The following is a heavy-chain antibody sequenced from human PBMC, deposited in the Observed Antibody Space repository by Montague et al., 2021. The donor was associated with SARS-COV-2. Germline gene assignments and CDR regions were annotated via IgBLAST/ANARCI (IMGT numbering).Heavy chain of an antibody. V-gene: IGHV2-5*02. CDR1: GFSLSTTGVG. CDR3: AHRRDIYDLRNSYYTGRKYGAYNWFDP. CDR2: SYWDDDK. Sequence: PALVKPTQTLTLTCTFSGFSLSTTGVGVGWIRQPPGKALEWLALSYWDDDKRYSPSLKTRLAITKATSKNQGVLTMTNMDPVDTATYYCAHRRDIYDLRNSYYTGRKYGAYNWFDPWGQGTLVTVSS. J-gene: IGHJ5*02. D-gene: IGHD3-3*01.